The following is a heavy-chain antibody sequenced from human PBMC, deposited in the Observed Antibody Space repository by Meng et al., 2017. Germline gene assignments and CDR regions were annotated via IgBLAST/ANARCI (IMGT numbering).Heavy chain of an antibody. CDR3: ARGGAARPPDY. D-gene: IGHD6-6*01. CDR2: ISSSGSTI. J-gene: IGHJ4*02. CDR1: GVTFSDYY. Sequence: VPLVECGGGLVKPGGSLSLSCAASGVTFSDYYMRWIRQAPGKGLEWVSYISSSGSTIYYAGSVKGRSTISRDNAKNSLYLQMNSLRAEDTAVYYCARGGAARPPDYWGQGTLVTVSS. V-gene: IGHV3-11*01.